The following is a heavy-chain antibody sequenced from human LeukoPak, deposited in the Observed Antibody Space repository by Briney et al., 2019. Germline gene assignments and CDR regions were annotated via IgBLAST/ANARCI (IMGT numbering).Heavy chain of an antibody. D-gene: IGHD1-7*01. J-gene: IGHJ4*02. CDR3: ARANYAGGFDY. V-gene: IGHV3-66*02. Sequence: GRSLRLSCAASGFTVSSDYMSWVRQAPGKGLEWVSIVYSDGTTYYADSVKGRFSVSRDISKNTMSVQMNGLRPEDTAVYYCARANYAGGFDYWGQGTLVTVSS. CDR1: GFTVSSDY. CDR2: VYSDGTT.